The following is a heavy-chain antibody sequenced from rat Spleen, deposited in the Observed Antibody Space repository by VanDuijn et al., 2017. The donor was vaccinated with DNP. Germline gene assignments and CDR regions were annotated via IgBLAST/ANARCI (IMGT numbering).Heavy chain of an antibody. V-gene: IGHV5S23*01. CDR3: IRRTVVTGAMDA. CDR2: ISTSGGTT. Sequence: EVQLVESGGGLVQPGRSLKLSCAASGFTFSNYDMAWVRQAPKKVLEWVATISTSGGTTYSRDSGKGRFTISRDNAQSTLDLQMNSLRSEDTATYYCIRRTVVTGAMDAWGQGTAVAVSS. CDR1: GFTFSNYD. J-gene: IGHJ4*01. D-gene: IGHD1-1*01.